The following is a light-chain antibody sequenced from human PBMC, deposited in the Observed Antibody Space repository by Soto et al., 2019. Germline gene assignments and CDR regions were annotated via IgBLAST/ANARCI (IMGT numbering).Light chain of an antibody. CDR2: EVT. CDR1: GSDVGGYNY. V-gene: IGLV2-14*01. Sequence: QSVLTQPASVSGSPGQSITFSCTGTGSDVGGYNYVSWYQQYPGKAPKLIIYEVTNRPSGVSNRFSGSKSGNTASLTISGLQDEDEADYYCSSYTISNTVVFGGGTKVT. J-gene: IGLJ2*01. CDR3: SSYTISNTVV.